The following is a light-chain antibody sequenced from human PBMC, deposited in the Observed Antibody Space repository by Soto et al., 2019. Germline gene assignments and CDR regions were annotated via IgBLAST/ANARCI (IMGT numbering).Light chain of an antibody. CDR3: NSYTSSSTQV. J-gene: IGLJ1*01. Sequence: QSVLTQPASVSGSPGQSITISCTGTSSDVGIYNYVSWYQQHPGKAPKLMIYEVSNRPSGVPNRFSGSKSGNTASLTISGLQAVDEADYYCNSYTSSSTQVFGTGTKVTV. CDR1: SSDVGIYNY. V-gene: IGLV2-14*01. CDR2: EVS.